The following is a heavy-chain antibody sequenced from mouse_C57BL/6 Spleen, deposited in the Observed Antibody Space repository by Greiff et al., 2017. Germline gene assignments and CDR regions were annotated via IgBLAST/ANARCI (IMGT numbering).Heavy chain of an antibody. CDR1: GFTFTDYY. D-gene: IGHD1-1*01. Sequence: DVQLVESGGGLVQPGGSLSLSCAASGFTFTDYYMSWVRQPPGKALEWLGFIRNKANGYTTEYSASVKGRFTISRDNSQSILYLQMNALRAEDSATYYCARHYEAMDYWGQGTSVTVSS. CDR3: ARHYEAMDY. J-gene: IGHJ4*01. V-gene: IGHV7-3*01. CDR2: IRNKANGYTT.